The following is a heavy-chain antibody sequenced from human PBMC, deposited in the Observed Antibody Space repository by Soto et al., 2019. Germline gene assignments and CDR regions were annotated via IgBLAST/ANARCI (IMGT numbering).Heavy chain of an antibody. V-gene: IGHV4-31*03. Sequence: QVQLQESGPGLVKPSQTLSLTCPVSGVSISSGGYSWSWIRQHPGKGLEWIGYLYYSGSTYYNPSLKNRVTISVDTSKNQFSLKLSSVTAADTAVYYCATDDPYGGNPPYWGQGTLVPVSS. CDR1: GVSISSGGYS. J-gene: IGHJ4*02. CDR2: LYYSGST. CDR3: ATDDPYGGNPPY. D-gene: IGHD4-17*01.